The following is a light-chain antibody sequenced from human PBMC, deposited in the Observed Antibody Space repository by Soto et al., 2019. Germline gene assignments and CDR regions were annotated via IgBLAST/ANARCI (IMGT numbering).Light chain of an antibody. CDR2: DVS. J-gene: IGLJ1*01. CDR3: SSYTSSSTPFYV. V-gene: IGLV2-14*01. CDR1: SSEDSGKNY. Sequence: TQTTSVSGSPGQSITISCTGTSSEDSGKNYNYWYQQHPGKAPKFMIYDVSNRPSVVSNRFSGSKSGNSASLTISGLQAEDEANYYCSSYTSSSTPFYVFGTGTKVTVL.